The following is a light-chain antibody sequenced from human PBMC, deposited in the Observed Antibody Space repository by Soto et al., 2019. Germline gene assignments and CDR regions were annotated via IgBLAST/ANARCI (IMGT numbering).Light chain of an antibody. CDR2: XXX. V-gene: IGLV2-14*01. Sequence: QSALTQPASVSGSPGQSITISCTGASSDIGGYNYVSWYQHHPGKAPKLXXXXXXXXPXGVSXRFSGSKYGNTASLTISGLQAEDEADYYCSSYTSSSTPFVFGAGTKVT. CDR1: SSDIGGYNY. CDR3: SSYTSSSTPFV. J-gene: IGLJ1*01.